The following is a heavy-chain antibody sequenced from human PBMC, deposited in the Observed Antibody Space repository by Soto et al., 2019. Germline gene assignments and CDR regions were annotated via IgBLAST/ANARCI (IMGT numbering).Heavy chain of an antibody. V-gene: IGHV5-10-1*01. CDR3: AGSSTSSPYGMDV. J-gene: IGHJ6*02. CDR1: GYSFTSYW. Sequence: GASLKISCKGSGYSFTSYWNSSVCQMQGKGLEWMGRIDPSDSYTNYSPSFQGHVTTSADKSISTAYLQWSSLKASDTAMYYCAGSSTSSPYGMDVWSQGTTVTVSS. CDR2: IDPSDSYT. D-gene: IGHD2-2*01.